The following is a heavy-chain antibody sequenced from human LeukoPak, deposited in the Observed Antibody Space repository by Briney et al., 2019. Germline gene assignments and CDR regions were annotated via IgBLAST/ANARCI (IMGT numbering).Heavy chain of an antibody. CDR3: ARHYYDSSGYLDNAFDI. V-gene: IGHV4-59*08. J-gene: IGHJ3*02. Sequence: SETLSLTCTVSGGSTSSYYWSWIRQPPGKGLEWIGYIYYSGSTNYNPSLKSRVTISVDTSKNQFSLKLSSVTAADTAVYYCARHYYDSSGYLDNAFDIWGQGTMVTVSS. D-gene: IGHD3-22*01. CDR2: IYYSGST. CDR1: GGSTSSYY.